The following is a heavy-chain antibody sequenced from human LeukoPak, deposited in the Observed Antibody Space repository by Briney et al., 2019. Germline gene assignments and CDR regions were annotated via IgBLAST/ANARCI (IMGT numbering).Heavy chain of an antibody. CDR1: GFTFSSYA. V-gene: IGHV3-30*04. Sequence: GGSLRLSCAASGFTFSSYAMHWVRQAPGKGLEWVAVISYDGSNKYYADSVKGRFTVSRDNSENTLFLQMNSLGAEDTAVYYCTRDGGAMTDFDYWGQGTLVTVSS. CDR2: ISYDGSNK. J-gene: IGHJ4*02. D-gene: IGHD3-16*01. CDR3: TRDGGAMTDFDY.